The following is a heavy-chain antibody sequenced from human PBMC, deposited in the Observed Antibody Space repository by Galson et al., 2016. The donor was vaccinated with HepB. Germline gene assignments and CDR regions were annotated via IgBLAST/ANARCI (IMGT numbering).Heavy chain of an antibody. D-gene: IGHD5-24*01. CDR1: GASISSSDW. J-gene: IGHJ4*02. V-gene: IGHV4-4*02. CDR3: ARQRRGGPSDY. Sequence: SETLSLTCAVSGASISSSDWWTWVRQPPGQGLEWIGQILHSGRVNYTPSLGRRVTFSVDRSNNHFSLRLTSVTAADTALYYCARQRRGGPSDYWGQGILVIVSS. CDR2: ILHSGRV.